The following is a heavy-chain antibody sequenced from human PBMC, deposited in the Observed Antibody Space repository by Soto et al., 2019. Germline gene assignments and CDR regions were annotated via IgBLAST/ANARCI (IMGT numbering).Heavy chain of an antibody. J-gene: IGHJ6*02. CDR3: ARDPPRLVMYPPNYYYYGMDV. CDR1: GFTFSSYS. V-gene: IGHV3-21*01. CDR2: ISSSSSYI. D-gene: IGHD3-22*01. Sequence: GGSLRLSCAASGFTFSSYSMNWVRQAPGKGLEWVSSISSSSSYIYYADSVKGRFTISRDNAKNSLYLQMNSLRAEDTAVYYCARDPPRLVMYPPNYYYYGMDVWGQGTTVTVSS.